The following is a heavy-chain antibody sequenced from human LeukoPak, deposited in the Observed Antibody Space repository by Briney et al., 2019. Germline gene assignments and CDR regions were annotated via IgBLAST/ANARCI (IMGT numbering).Heavy chain of an antibody. D-gene: IGHD3-9*01. V-gene: IGHV4-30-4*01. CDR3: ARARIFAGGLNWFDP. J-gene: IGHJ5*02. Sequence: SETLSLTCTVSGGSISSGDYYWSWIRQPPGKGLEWIGYIYYSGSTYYNPSLKSRVTIPVDTSKNQFSLKLSSVTAADTAVYYCARARIFAGGLNWFDPWGQGTLVTVSS. CDR2: IYYSGST. CDR1: GGSISSGDYY.